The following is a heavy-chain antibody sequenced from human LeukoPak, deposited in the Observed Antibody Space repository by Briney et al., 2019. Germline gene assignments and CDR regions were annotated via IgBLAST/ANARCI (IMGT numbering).Heavy chain of an antibody. J-gene: IGHJ4*02. D-gene: IGHD2-2*01. CDR2: IYTSGST. Sequence: SETLSLTCTVSGGSISSYYWSWIRQPAGKGLEWVGRIYTSGSTNYDPSLKSRVTMSVDTSKNQFFLKLSSVTAADTAVYYCARSYCSSTSCYYLDYWGQGTLVTVSS. CDR3: ARSYCSSTSCYYLDY. V-gene: IGHV4-4*07. CDR1: GGSISSYY.